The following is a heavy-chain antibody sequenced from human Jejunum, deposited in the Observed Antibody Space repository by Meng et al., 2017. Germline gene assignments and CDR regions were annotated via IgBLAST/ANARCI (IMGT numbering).Heavy chain of an antibody. Sequence: QMQLQESGSGLVKPSGTLSLTCVISGGSITTNNWCSWVRQSPGKGLEWIGEIYHSGRTNYNPSLKSRVTISVDESKNHFSLNLNSVTAADTAIYYCAREGDRFLDWLPYFFEYWGQGILVTVSS. D-gene: IGHD3-3*01. CDR1: GGSITTNNW. CDR3: AREGDRFLDWLPYFFEY. J-gene: IGHJ4*02. CDR2: IYHSGRT. V-gene: IGHV4-4*02.